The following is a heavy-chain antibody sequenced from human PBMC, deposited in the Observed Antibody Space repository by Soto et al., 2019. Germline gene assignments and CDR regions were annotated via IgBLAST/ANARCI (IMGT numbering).Heavy chain of an antibody. V-gene: IGHV3-30*03. J-gene: IGHJ3*02. CDR1: GFTFSSYG. CDR2: ISYDGSNK. D-gene: IGHD1-26*01. CDR3: ASGSYGIDDAFDI. Sequence: GGSLRLSCAASGFTFSSYGMHWVRQALGKGLEWVAVISYDGSNKYYADSVKGRFTISRDNSKNTLYLQMNSLRAEDTAVYYCASGSYGIDDAFDIWGQGTMVTISS.